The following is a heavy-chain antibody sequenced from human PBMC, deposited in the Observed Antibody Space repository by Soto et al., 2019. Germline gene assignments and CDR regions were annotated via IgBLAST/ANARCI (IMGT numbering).Heavy chain of an antibody. D-gene: IGHD5-12*01. CDR1: GFTFSSYA. CDR3: ATIVGGRWLPFNYFDY. V-gene: IGHV3-23*01. J-gene: IGHJ4*02. Sequence: EVQLLESGGGLVQPGGSLRLSCAASGFTFSSYAMSWVRQAPGKGLEWVSAISGSGGSTDYADSVKGRFTISRDNSKNTLYLQMNSLSAEDTAVYYCATIVGGRWLPFNYFDYWGQGTLFTVSS. CDR2: ISGSGGST.